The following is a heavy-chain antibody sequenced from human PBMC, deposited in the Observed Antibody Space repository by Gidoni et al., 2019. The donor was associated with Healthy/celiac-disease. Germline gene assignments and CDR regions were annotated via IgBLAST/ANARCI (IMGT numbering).Heavy chain of an antibody. CDR3: ARGNKWLVSY. D-gene: IGHD6-19*01. J-gene: IGHJ4*02. CDR1: GYTFTGHY. Sequence: QGQLVQAGAEVKKPGASVQVSCKASGYTFTGHYMHWVRQAPGQGLEWRGRINPNSGGPNYAQKFQGRVTMTRDTSISTAYMELSRLRSDDTAVYYCARGNKWLVSYWGQGTLVTVSS. CDR2: INPNSGGP. V-gene: IGHV1-2*06.